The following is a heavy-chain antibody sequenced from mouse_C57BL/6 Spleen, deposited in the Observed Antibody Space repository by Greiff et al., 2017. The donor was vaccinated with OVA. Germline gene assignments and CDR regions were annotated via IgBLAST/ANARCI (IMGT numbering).Heavy chain of an antibody. CDR2: ISNLAYSI. D-gene: IGHD4-1*01. J-gene: IGHJ2*01. V-gene: IGHV5-15*01. CDR1: GFTFSDYG. Sequence: EVNVVESGGGLVQPGGSLKLSCAASGFTFSDYGMAWVRQAPRKGPEWVAFISNLAYSIYYADTVTGRFPISRENAKNTLYLEMSSLRSEDTAMYYCARQKLGFYYFDYWGQGTTLTVSS. CDR3: ARQKLGFYYFDY.